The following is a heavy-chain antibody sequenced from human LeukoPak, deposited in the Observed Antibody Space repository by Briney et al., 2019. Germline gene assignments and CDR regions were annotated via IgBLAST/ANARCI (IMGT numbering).Heavy chain of an antibody. CDR2: ISANNDNT. CDR3: AQELSDTFVARSDY. CDR1: GFTFSSYG. D-gene: IGHD2/OR15-2a*01. V-gene: IGHV3-23*01. Sequence: GGSLRLSCAASGFTFSSYGMHWVRQGPGKGLEWVATISANNDNTHYADSVRGRFTISRDNSKNTLCLQMNSLRAEDTAVYHCAQELSDTFVARSDYWGQGILVTVSS. J-gene: IGHJ4*02.